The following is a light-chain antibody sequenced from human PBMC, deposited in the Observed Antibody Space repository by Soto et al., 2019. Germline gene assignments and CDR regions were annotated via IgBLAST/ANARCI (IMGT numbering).Light chain of an antibody. Sequence: EVVMTQSRATLSVSPGERATLSCRASQSVINNLAWYQQKPGQAPRLLIYGASTRATGIPARFSGSGSGTEFTLTISSLQSEDFAVYYCHQYNNWPPATFGGGTKVEIK. J-gene: IGKJ4*01. CDR3: HQYNNWPPAT. V-gene: IGKV3-15*01. CDR2: GAS. CDR1: QSVINN.